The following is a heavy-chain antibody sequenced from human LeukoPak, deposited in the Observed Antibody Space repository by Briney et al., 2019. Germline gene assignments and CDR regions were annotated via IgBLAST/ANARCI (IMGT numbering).Heavy chain of an antibody. CDR3: AKNPYYYGSGIQGEFDY. D-gene: IGHD3-10*01. CDR2: ISGSGGST. Sequence: PGGSLRLSCAASGFTFSSYAMSWVRQAPGKGLEWVSAISGSGGSTYYADSVKGRFTISRDNSKNTLYLQMNSLRAEDTAVYYCAKNPYYYGSGIQGEFDYWGQGTLVTVSS. J-gene: IGHJ4*02. CDR1: GFTFSSYA. V-gene: IGHV3-23*01.